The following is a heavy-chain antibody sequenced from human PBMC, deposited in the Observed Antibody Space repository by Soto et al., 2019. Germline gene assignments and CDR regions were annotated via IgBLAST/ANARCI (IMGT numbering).Heavy chain of an antibody. Sequence: QVQLQESGPGLVKPSQTLSLTCNVSGGSISSGDCYWSWIRQPPGKGLEWIGYIHYSGSTYYNPSLKSRVMASVDTSKNQFSLKLSSVTVADTAVDYCARWHLDGDYVSSGAFDIWGQGTMVTVSS. D-gene: IGHD4-17*01. CDR2: IHYSGST. CDR3: ARWHLDGDYVSSGAFDI. J-gene: IGHJ3*02. CDR1: GGSISSGDCY. V-gene: IGHV4-30-4*08.